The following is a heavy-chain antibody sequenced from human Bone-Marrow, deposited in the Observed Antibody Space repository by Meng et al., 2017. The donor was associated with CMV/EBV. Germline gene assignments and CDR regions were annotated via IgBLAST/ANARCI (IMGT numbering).Heavy chain of an antibody. J-gene: IGHJ4*02. Sequence: SETLSLTCTVSDGSISSTNYYWGWIRQPPGKGLEWIGSIYHSGSTNYNPSLKSRVTISVDTSKNQFSLKLSSVTAADTAVYYCARWALGIGDYWGQGTLVTVSS. D-gene: IGHD7-27*01. V-gene: IGHV4-39*07. CDR3: ARWALGIGDY. CDR1: DGSISSTNYY. CDR2: IYHSGST.